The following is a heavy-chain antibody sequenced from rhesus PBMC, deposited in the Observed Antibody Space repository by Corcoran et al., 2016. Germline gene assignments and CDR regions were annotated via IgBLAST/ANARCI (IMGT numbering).Heavy chain of an antibody. Sequence: EVQLVQSGAEVKKPGASVKIYRKSSGYPSTDHYLNWVRQATGKGLGGMGHVEPEKGAADSEQKFQYRVTITADISTATAYMELSRLGSEDTAGYYCSIGGSWGDYWGQGVLVTVSS. CDR2: VEPEKGAA. CDR1: GYPSTDHY. J-gene: IGHJ4*01. CDR3: SIGGSWGDY. V-gene: IGHV1-111*02. D-gene: IGHD6-25*01.